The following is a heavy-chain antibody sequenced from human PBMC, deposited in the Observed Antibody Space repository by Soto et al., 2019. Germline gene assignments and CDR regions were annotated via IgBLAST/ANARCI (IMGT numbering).Heavy chain of an antibody. CDR3: TRDQFPIVGATDDAYDI. D-gene: IGHD1-26*01. V-gene: IGHV1-18*04. J-gene: IGHJ3*02. CDR1: GYTFTSYG. Sequence: ASEKVSCKASGYTFTSYGISWVRQAPGQGLEWMGWISAYTGNTNYAQKLQGRVTMTTDTSTSTAYMELRSMRSDDTAVYYCTRDQFPIVGATDDAYDIWGQGTMVAVSS. CDR2: ISAYTGNT.